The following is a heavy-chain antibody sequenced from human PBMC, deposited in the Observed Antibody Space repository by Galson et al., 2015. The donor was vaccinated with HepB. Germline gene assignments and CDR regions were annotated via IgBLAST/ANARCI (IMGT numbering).Heavy chain of an antibody. J-gene: IGHJ6*02. CDR1: GFTFSDYY. CDR2: ISNSGSNT. V-gene: IGHV3-11*05. D-gene: IGHD3-10*01. Sequence: SLRLSCAASGFTFSDYYMSWIRQAPGKGLEWVSYISNSGSNTNYADSVKGRFTISRNNAKNSLYLQMNSLRAEDTAVYYCARDRDRKCITMVQGGYYGMDVWGQGTTVTVSS. CDR3: ARDRDRKCITMVQGGYYGMDV.